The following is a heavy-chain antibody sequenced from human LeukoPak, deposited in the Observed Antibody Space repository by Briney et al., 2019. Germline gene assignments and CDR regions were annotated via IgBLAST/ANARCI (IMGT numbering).Heavy chain of an antibody. CDR3: TRDTRQTSVTNFDS. CDR2: ISSGGNYK. CDR1: GFTFSSYA. Sequence: GESLRLSCATSGFTFSSYAMDWVRQAPGKGLEWVSSISSGGNYKYYGDSVWGRFTISRDDAKNSLYLEMNSLRAEDTAVYYCTRDTRQTSVTNFDSWGQGTLVIVS. J-gene: IGHJ4*02. D-gene: IGHD4-17*01. V-gene: IGHV3-21*06.